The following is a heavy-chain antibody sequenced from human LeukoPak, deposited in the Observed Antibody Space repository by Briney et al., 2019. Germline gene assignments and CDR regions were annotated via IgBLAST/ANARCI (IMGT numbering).Heavy chain of an antibody. CDR2: INHSGST. CDR1: GGSFSGYY. Sequence: KTSETLSLTCAVYGGSFSGYYWSWIRQPPGKGLEWIGEINHSGSTNYNPSLKSRVTISVDTSNNQFSLKLSSVTAADTAVYYCARATYSGYEYFDYWGQGTLDTVSS. J-gene: IGHJ4*02. V-gene: IGHV4-34*01. D-gene: IGHD5-12*01. CDR3: ARATYSGYEYFDY.